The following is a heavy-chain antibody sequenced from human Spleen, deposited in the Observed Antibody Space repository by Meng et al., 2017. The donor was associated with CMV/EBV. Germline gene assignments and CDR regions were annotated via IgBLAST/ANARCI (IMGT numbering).Heavy chain of an antibody. Sequence: GESLKISCAASGFTFSSYGMHWVRQAPGKGLEWVAFIRYDGSNKYYADSVKGRFTISRDNSKNTLYLQMNSLRAEDTAVYYCAKEMLWFGELRALNFDYWGQGTLVTVS. V-gene: IGHV3-30*02. CDR3: AKEMLWFGELRALNFDY. J-gene: IGHJ4*02. CDR1: GFTFSSYG. D-gene: IGHD3-10*01. CDR2: IRYDGSNK.